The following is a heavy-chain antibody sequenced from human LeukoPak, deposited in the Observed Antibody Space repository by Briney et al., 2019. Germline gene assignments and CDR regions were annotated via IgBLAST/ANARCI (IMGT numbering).Heavy chain of an antibody. J-gene: IGHJ6*02. D-gene: IGHD3-22*01. CDR3: ARDPVDSSGRYGMDV. CDR1: GGSISSSNW. CDR2: IYHSGST. Sequence: PSETLSLTCAVSGGSISSSNWWSWVRQPPGKGLEWIGEIYHSGSTDYNASLKSRATISVDKSKNQFSLKLTSVTAADTAVYYCARDPVDSSGRYGMDVWGQGTTVTVSS. V-gene: IGHV4-4*02.